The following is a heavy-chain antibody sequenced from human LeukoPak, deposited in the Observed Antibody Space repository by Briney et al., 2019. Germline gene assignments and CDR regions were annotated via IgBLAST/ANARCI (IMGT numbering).Heavy chain of an antibody. CDR1: GFTFSSYT. V-gene: IGHV3-23*01. CDR3: ARTGNGGDLDI. J-gene: IGHJ3*02. Sequence: GGSLRLSCAASGFTFSSYTMTWVRQAPGKGLEWVSVISGSGGTTNYADSVKGRFTISRDNAKSTMYLQMNSLRAEDTAVYYCARTGNGGDLDIWGQGTMVTVSS. CDR2: ISGSGGTT. D-gene: IGHD2-8*01.